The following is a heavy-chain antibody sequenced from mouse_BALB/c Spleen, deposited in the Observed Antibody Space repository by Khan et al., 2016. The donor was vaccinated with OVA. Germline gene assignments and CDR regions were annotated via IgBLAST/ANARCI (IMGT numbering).Heavy chain of an antibody. CDR3: ARPPYFSYTLDY. D-gene: IGHD2-10*01. CDR1: GYTFTNYG. J-gene: IGHJ4*01. CDR2: INTYTGEP. V-gene: IGHV9-3-1*01. Sequence: QIQLVQSGPELKKPGETVKISCKASGYTFTNYGMNWVKQSPGKALKWMGWINTYTGEPTYADDFKGRFAFSLETSASTAYLQINNLENEDTATYFCARPPYFSYTLDYWGQGTSVTVSS.